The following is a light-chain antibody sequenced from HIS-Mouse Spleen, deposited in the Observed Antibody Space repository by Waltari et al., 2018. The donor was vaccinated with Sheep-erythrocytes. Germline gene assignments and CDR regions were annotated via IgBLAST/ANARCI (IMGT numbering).Light chain of an antibody. CDR1: SSDVGGYNY. Sequence: GQSITISCTGTSSDVGGYNYVSWYQQHPGKAPKLMIYDVSNRPSGVSNRFSGSKSGNTASLTIYGLQAEDEADYYCSSYTSSSSYVFGTGTKVTVL. CDR2: DVS. J-gene: IGLJ1*01. CDR3: SSYTSSSSYV. V-gene: IGLV2-14*03.